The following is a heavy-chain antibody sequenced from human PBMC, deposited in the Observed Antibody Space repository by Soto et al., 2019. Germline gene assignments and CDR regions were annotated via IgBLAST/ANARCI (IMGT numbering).Heavy chain of an antibody. Sequence: SETLSLTCAVYGGSFSGYYWGWIRQPPGKGLEWIGEINHSGSTNYNPSLKSRVTISVDTSKNQFSLKLSSVTAADTAVYYCARGLYCSSTSCYSDNMDVWGQGTTVTVSS. CDR3: ARGLYCSSTSCYSDNMDV. CDR2: INHSGST. J-gene: IGHJ6*02. D-gene: IGHD2-2*01. CDR1: GGSFSGYY. V-gene: IGHV4-34*01.